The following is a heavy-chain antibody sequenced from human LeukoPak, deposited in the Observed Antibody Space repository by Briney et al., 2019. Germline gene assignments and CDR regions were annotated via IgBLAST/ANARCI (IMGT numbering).Heavy chain of an antibody. V-gene: IGHV1-46*01. CDR3: ARVREKYAHVHDAFDI. CDR1: GYTFTSYY. D-gene: IGHD2-2*01. CDR2: INPSGGSGGST. Sequence: ASVKVSCKAYGYTFTSYYIHWVRQAPGQGLEWMGIINPSGGSGGSTSDAQKFQGRVTMTRDTSTNTVHMELSSLRSEDTAVYLCARVREKYAHVHDAFDIWGQGTMVTVSS. J-gene: IGHJ3*02.